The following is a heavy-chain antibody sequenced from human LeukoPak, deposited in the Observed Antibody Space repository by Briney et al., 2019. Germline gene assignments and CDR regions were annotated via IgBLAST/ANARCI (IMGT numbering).Heavy chain of an antibody. D-gene: IGHD6-19*01. CDR2: IKQDGSEK. CDR1: GFTFSSYW. CDR3: ARVAWAVAAKSLFDY. J-gene: IGHJ4*02. V-gene: IGHV3-7*01. Sequence: GGSLRLSCAASGFTFSSYWMSWVHQAPGKGLEWVANIKQDGSEKYYVDSVKGRFTISRDNAKNSLYLQMNSLRAEDTAVYYCARVAWAVAAKSLFDYWGQGTLVTVSS.